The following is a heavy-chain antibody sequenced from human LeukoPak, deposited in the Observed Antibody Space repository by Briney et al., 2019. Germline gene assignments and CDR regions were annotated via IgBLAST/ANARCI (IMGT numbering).Heavy chain of an antibody. J-gene: IGHJ4*02. CDR1: GGSISSGGYS. V-gene: IGHV4-30-2*01. D-gene: IGHD5-12*01. CDR2: IYHSGST. CDR3: ARLRGYSGYEADY. Sequence: SETLSLTCAVSGGSISSGGYSWSWIRQPPGKGLEWIGYIYHSGSTYYNPSLKSRVTISVDTSKNQFSLKLSSVTAADTAVYYCARLRGYSGYEADYWGQGTLVTVSS.